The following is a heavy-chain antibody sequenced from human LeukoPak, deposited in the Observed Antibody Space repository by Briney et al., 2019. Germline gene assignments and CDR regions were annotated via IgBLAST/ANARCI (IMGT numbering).Heavy chain of an antibody. V-gene: IGHV1-8*01. CDR2: MNPNSGNT. CDR3: AINLPANRRFQH. D-gene: IGHD1-14*01. CDR1: GYTFTSYD. Sequence: ASVKVSFKASGYTFTSYDINWVRQATGQGPEWMGWMNPNSGNTGYAQKFQGRVTMTRNTSIGTAYMELSNVRSEDTAMYYCAINLPANRRFQHWGQGTLVTVSS. J-gene: IGHJ1*01.